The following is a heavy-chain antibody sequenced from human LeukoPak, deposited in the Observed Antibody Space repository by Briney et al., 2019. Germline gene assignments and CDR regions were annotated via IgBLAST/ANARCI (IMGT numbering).Heavy chain of an antibody. CDR2: KYYSGSA. J-gene: IGHJ3*02. D-gene: IGHD2-15*01. CDR1: GISISDGRYY. CDR3: ATPYCSGISRLDVFNM. Sequence: SETLSLTCSVSGISISDGRYYWTWLRQHPGKGLEWIGYKYYSGSAKYNPSLKSRLTISVDPSKNQFSLQLRSVTAADTAMYYCATPYCSGISRLDVFNMWGQGTMVTVSS. V-gene: IGHV4-31*03.